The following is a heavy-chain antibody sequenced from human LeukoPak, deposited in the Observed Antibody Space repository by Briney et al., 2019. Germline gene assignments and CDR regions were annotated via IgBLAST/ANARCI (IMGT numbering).Heavy chain of an antibody. Sequence: GRSLRLSCAASGFTFSSYGMHWVRQAPGKGLEWVAVISYDGSNKYYADSVKGRFTISRDNSKNTLCLQMNSLRAEDTAVYYCAKVVYYDILTFDYWGQGTLVTVSS. V-gene: IGHV3-30*18. CDR1: GFTFSSYG. D-gene: IGHD3-9*01. CDR3: AKVVYYDILTFDY. J-gene: IGHJ4*02. CDR2: ISYDGSNK.